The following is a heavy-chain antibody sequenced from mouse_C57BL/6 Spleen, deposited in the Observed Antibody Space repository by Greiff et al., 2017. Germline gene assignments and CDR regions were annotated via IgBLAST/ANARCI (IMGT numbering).Heavy chain of an antibody. CDR2: ISSGSSTI. Sequence: EVQLVESGGGLVKPGGSLKLSCAASGFTFSDYGMHWVRQAPGKGLEWVAYISSGSSTIYYADTVKGRVTISRDTAENTLYLQLTSLRTEDTAMYYCAREGGFNWGQGTTLTVSA. J-gene: IGHJ2*01. V-gene: IGHV5-17*01. CDR1: GFTFSDYG. CDR3: AREGGFN.